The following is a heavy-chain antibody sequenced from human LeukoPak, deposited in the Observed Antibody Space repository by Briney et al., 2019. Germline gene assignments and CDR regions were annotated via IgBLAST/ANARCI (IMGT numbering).Heavy chain of an antibody. CDR3: GRDLYGVSHDY. CDR2: IYSSGMT. D-gene: IGHD4-17*01. Sequence: GGSLRLSCAASGFTVSSNYMSWVRQAPGKGLEWVSVIYSSGMTYYADSVKGRFTISRDNSKNTLYFHMNSLRAEDTAVYYCGRDLYGVSHDYWGQGTLVTVSS. J-gene: IGHJ4*02. V-gene: IGHV3-53*01. CDR1: GFTVSSNY.